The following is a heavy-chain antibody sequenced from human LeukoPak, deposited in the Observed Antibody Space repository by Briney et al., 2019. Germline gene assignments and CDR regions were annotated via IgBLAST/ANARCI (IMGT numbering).Heavy chain of an antibody. CDR1: GFTLSSYA. V-gene: IGHV3-23*01. D-gene: IGHD4-11*01. CDR3: ADSNYWYPVDY. J-gene: IGHJ4*02. Sequence: QPGGSLRLSCAASGFTLSSYAMRWVRQAPGKGLEWVSAITGSGDSTYYADSVKGRFTISRDNSKNTLYLQMNSLRAEDTAVYYCADSNYWYPVDYWGQGTLVTVSS. CDR2: ITGSGDST.